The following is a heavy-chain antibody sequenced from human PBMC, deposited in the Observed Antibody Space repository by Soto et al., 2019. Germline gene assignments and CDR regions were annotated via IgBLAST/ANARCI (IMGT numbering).Heavy chain of an antibody. D-gene: IGHD6-19*01. CDR1: GFSFSASY. J-gene: IGHJ4*02. Sequence: PGGSLRLSCAASGFSFSASYMSWIRQAPGKGLEWLSYISASADTIYYADSVKGRFTISRDNARSSLYLQMNNLSAEDTAVYYCARGSIEVSHLDYWGQGTLVTVSA. CDR2: ISASADTI. CDR3: ARGSIEVSHLDY. V-gene: IGHV3-11*01.